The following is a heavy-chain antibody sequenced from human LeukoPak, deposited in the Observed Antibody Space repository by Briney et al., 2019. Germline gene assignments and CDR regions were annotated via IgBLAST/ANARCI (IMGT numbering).Heavy chain of an antibody. V-gene: IGHV3-48*01. CDR3: ARSLHDYGYYGDYFDY. CDR2: ISSTGHTK. CDR1: GFTFISYS. J-gene: IGHJ4*02. D-gene: IGHD4-17*01. Sequence: GRSLRLSCVGSGFTFISYSMNWVRQAPEKGLGWISYISSTGHTKYYADSVRGRFTIARDDAENSVYLQMNSLRAEDTAVYYCARSLHDYGYYGDYFDYWGQGTRVTVSS.